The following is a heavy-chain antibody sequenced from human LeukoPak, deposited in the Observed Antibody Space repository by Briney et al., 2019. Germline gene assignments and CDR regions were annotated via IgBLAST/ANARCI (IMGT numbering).Heavy chain of an antibody. V-gene: IGHV1-58*02. D-gene: IGHD3-22*01. CDR2: IVVGSGNT. CDR1: GFTFTSSA. J-gene: IGHJ3*02. CDR3: AADPYPTYYYDSSGYLVPDAFDI. Sequence: SVKVSCKASGFTFTSSAMQWVRQARGQRLEWIGCIVVGSGNTNYAQKFQERVTITRDMSTSTAYMELSSLRSEDTAVYYCAADPYPTYYYDSSGYLVPDAFDIWGQGTMVTVSS.